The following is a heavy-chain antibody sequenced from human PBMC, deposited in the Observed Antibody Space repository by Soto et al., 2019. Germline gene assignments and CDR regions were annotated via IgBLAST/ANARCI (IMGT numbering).Heavy chain of an antibody. D-gene: IGHD3-22*01. J-gene: IGHJ4*02. V-gene: IGHV1-18*01. CDR3: ARVGQNGYYDSRAMVDY. CDR1: GYTFTSYG. CDR2: ISAYNGNT. Sequence: QVQLVQSGAEVKKPGASVKVSCKASGYTFTSYGISWVRQAPGQGLEWMGWISAYNGNTNYAQKLQGRVTMTTNTSTSTAYRVLRSLSSYVPAVYYCARVGQNGYYDSRAMVDYWGQGTLVTVSS.